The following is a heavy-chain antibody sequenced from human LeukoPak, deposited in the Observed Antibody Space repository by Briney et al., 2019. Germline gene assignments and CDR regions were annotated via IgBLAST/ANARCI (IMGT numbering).Heavy chain of an antibody. CDR1: GGTFSSYA. D-gene: IGHD6-13*01. CDR2: IIPIFGTA. Sequence: ASVKVSFKASGGTFSSYAISWVRQAPGQGLEWMGGIIPIFGTANYAQKFQGRVTITADESTSTAYMELSSLRSEDTAVYYCARETRYSSSWLGSYYYYGMDVWGQGTTVTVSS. V-gene: IGHV1-69*01. CDR3: ARETRYSSSWLGSYYYYGMDV. J-gene: IGHJ6*02.